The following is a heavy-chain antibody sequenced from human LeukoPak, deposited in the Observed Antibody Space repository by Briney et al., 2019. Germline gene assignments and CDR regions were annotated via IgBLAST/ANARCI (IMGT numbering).Heavy chain of an antibody. J-gene: IGHJ6*02. D-gene: IGHD6-19*01. Sequence: GGSLRLSCAASGFSFSSYWMHWVRQAAGKGLVWVSCINNDGSITSYADSVKGRFTMSRDNAKNTLYMQMNSLGVEDTAVYYCVRGSSDWNGMDVWGQGTTVTVSS. CDR2: INNDGSIT. CDR3: VRGSSDWNGMDV. V-gene: IGHV3-74*01. CDR1: GFSFSSYW.